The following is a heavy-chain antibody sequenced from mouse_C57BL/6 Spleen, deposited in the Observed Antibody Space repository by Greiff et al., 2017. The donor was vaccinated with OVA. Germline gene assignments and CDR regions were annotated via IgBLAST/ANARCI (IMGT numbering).Heavy chain of an antibody. D-gene: IGHD1-1*01. Sequence: EVQRVESGGGLVKPGGSLKLSCAASGFTFSDYGMHWVRQAPEKGLEWVAYISSGSSTIYYADTVKGRFTISRDNAKNTLFLQMTSLRSEDTAMYYCARATVEDAMDYWGQGTSVTVSS. CDR3: ARATVEDAMDY. CDR1: GFTFSDYG. V-gene: IGHV5-17*01. CDR2: ISSGSSTI. J-gene: IGHJ4*01.